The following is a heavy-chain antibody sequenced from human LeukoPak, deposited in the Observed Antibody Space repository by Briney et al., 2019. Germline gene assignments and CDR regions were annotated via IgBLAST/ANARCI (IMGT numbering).Heavy chain of an antibody. J-gene: IGHJ4*02. CDR2: ISGSGGST. CDR3: AKRGVVIRVILVGFHKEAYYFDS. D-gene: IGHD3-22*01. CDR1: GYILSNYG. Sequence: GGSLSLFCALSGYILSNYGMSWARHAPGKGLECVTGISGSGGSTHHADSGKSRYTISRDNPNNTLYLQMNSLRAEDMTVHFCAKRGVVIRVILVGFHKEAYYFDSWAREPWSSSPQ. V-gene: IGHV3-23*01.